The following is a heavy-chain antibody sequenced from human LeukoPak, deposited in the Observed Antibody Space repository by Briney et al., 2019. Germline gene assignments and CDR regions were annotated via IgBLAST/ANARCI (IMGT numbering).Heavy chain of an antibody. D-gene: IGHD1-1*01. CDR1: GFTFTIYG. V-gene: IGHV3-21*01. CDR2: ISSSSSYI. J-gene: IGHJ4*02. CDR3: ARGRTGDY. Sequence: GGSLRLSCAASGFTFTIYGIHWVRQAPGKGLEWVSSISSSSSYIYYADSVKGRFTISRDNAKNSLYLQMNSLRAEDTAVYYCARGRTGDYWGQGTLVTVSS.